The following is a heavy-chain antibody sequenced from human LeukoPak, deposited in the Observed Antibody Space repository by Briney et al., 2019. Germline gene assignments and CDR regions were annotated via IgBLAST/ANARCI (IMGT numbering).Heavy chain of an antibody. CDR1: GSTFTVYY. D-gene: IGHD1-1*01. CDR2: ISPNSGAT. V-gene: IGHV1-2*05. J-gene: IGHJ5*02. Sequence: ASVKVSCKASGSTFTVYYIHWVRQAPGQGLEWMGRISPNSGATNYAQRFQGRVTMTRDTSVSTAYMELSRLTSDDSGVYDCARVGTGTGWFDPCGQGTLVTVSS. CDR3: ARVGTGTGWFDP.